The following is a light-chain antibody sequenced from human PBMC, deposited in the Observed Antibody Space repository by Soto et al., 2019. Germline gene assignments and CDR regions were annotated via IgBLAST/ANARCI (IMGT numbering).Light chain of an antibody. CDR2: DTS. CDR1: QGIGDT. CDR3: QHYVTWPLT. J-gene: IGKJ4*01. Sequence: EIVMTQSPATMYVSPGEGATLSCRASQGIGDTLAWYQQKPGQTPRLLIYDTSIRATGIPARFSGSRSGTEFTRTITSLQSEDVAVYYCQHYVTWPLTFGGGTKVQ. V-gene: IGKV3-15*01.